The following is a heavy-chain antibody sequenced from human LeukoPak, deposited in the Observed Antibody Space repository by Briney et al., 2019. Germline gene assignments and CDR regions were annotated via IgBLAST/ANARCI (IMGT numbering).Heavy chain of an antibody. J-gene: IGHJ4*02. D-gene: IGHD3-16*01. V-gene: IGHV1-18*01. CDR3: ARDVLVLANGGVFDY. CDR2: ISAYNGNT. Sequence: ASLKVSCKASGYIFNTNGISWVRQAPGQAPEWMGWISAYNGNTNYAQKVQGRVTMTTDTSTSTAYMELRSLRSDDTAVYYCARDVLVLANGGVFDYWGQGTLVTVSS. CDR1: GYIFNTNG.